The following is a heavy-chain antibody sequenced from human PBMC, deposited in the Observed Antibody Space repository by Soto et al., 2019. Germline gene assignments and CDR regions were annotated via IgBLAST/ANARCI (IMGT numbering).Heavy chain of an antibody. CDR3: ARLGWLYYFDY. D-gene: IGHD3-10*01. J-gene: IGHJ4*02. CDR2: IYYSGST. CDR1: GGSISSSSYY. V-gene: IGHV4-39*01. Sequence: QLQLQESGPGLVKPSETLSLTCTVSGGSISSSSYYWGWIRQPPGKGLEWIGSIYYSGSTYYNPSLKSRVTISVDTSKNQFSLKLSSVTAADTAVYYCARLGWLYYFDYWGQGTLFTVSS.